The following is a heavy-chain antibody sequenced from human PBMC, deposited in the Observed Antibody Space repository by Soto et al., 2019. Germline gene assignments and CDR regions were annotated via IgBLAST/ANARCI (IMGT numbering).Heavy chain of an antibody. J-gene: IGHJ6*02. CDR3: ARDQLLWFGELLGYYYGMDV. Sequence: ASVKVSCKASGYTFTSYGISWVRQAPGQGLEWMGWISAYNGNTNYAQKLQGRVTMTTDTSTSTAYMELRSLRSDDTAVYYCARDQLLWFGELLGYYYGMDVWGQGTTLTVSS. CDR2: ISAYNGNT. D-gene: IGHD3-10*01. V-gene: IGHV1-18*04. CDR1: GYTFTSYG.